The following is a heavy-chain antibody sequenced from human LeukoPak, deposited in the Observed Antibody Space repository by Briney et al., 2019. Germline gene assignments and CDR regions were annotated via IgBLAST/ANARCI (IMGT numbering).Heavy chain of an antibody. CDR3: ARGWLAETTVVTPYNY. CDR2: ITPIFGTA. V-gene: IGHV1-69*13. Sequence: ASVKVSCKASGGTFSSHDISWVRQAPGQGLEWMGGITPIFGTAVYAQKFQGRVTITAVESMSTVYMELSSLRSEDTAIYYCARGWLAETTVVTPYNYWGQGTLVIVSS. D-gene: IGHD4-23*01. CDR1: GGTFSSHD. J-gene: IGHJ4*02.